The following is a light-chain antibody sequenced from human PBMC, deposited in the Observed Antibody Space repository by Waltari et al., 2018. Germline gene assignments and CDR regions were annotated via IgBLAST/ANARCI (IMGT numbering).Light chain of an antibody. Sequence: DIVMTQSPDSLAVSLGERATINCKSSQSVLYSSNNKNYLAWYQQKPVQPPKLLIYWAATRESGVPDRCSGSGSWTDFTLTISSLQAEDVALYYCQQYYSTPWTFGQGTKVEIK. J-gene: IGKJ1*01. CDR3: QQYYSTPWT. CDR1: QSVLYSSNNKNY. V-gene: IGKV4-1*01. CDR2: WAA.